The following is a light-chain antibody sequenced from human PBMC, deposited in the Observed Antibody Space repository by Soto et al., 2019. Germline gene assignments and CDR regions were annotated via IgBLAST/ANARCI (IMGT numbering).Light chain of an antibody. V-gene: IGKV1-27*01. J-gene: IGKJ4*01. Sequence: DIQMTQSPSSLSASIGDRVTITCRASQGIGTFLAWYQHKPGEAPKLLTYAASSLQSGVPSRFTGGGSGTEFTLTISSLQPDDVATYYCQKYDSAPLTFGGGIKVEIK. CDR2: AAS. CDR1: QGIGTF. CDR3: QKYDSAPLT.